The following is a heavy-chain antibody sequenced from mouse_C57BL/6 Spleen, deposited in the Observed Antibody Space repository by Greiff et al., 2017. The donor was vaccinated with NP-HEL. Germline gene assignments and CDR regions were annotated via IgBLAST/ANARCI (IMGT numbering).Heavy chain of an antibody. CDR3: ARLPYYYGSSPWYFDV. J-gene: IGHJ1*03. D-gene: IGHD1-1*01. CDR2: FYPGSGSI. V-gene: IGHV1-62-2*01. Sequence: QVQLQQSGAELVKPGASVKLSCKASGYTFTEYTIHWVKQRSGQGLEWIGWFYPGSGSIKYNEKFKDKATLTADKSSSTVYMELSRLTSEGSAVYFCARLPYYYGSSPWYFDVWGTGTTVTVSS. CDR1: GYTFTEYT.